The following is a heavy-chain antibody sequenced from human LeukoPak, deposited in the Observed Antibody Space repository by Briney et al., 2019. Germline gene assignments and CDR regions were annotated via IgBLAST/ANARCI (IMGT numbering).Heavy chain of an antibody. CDR2: INSNTGNA. CDR3: ARVESHGSLGV. D-gene: IGHD3-3*01. Sequence: GASVKVSCKASGYTFTRYALNWVRQAPGQGLEWMGWINSNTGNAKHAQGFTGRFVFSLDTSVSTAYLQISSLKAEDTAVYYCARVESHGSLGVWGNGTTVTV. CDR1: GYTFTRYA. J-gene: IGHJ6*03. V-gene: IGHV7-4-1*02.